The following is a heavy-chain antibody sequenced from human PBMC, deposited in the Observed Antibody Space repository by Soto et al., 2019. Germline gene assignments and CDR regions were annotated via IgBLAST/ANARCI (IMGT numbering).Heavy chain of an antibody. J-gene: IGHJ4*02. V-gene: IGHV3-21*01. CDR1: GFTFSSYS. Sequence: GGSLRLSCAASGFTFSSYSMNWVRQAPGKGLEWVSSISSSSCYIYYADSVKGRFTISRYNAKNSLYLQMNSLRAEDTAVYYCARDRAGDYVVPHDYWGQGTLVTSPQ. CDR3: ARDRAGDYVVPHDY. D-gene: IGHD4-17*01. CDR2: ISSSSCYI.